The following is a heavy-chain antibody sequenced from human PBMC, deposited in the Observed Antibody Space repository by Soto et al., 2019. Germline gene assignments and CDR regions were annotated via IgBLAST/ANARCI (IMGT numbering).Heavy chain of an antibody. D-gene: IGHD6-19*01. CDR3: ARDLYSSGPGWFDP. CDR1: GGSFSNYY. CDR2: INHSGST. Sequence: ETLSLTCAVYGGSFSNYYWSWIRQPPGKGLEWIGEINHSGSTNYNPSLKSRVTISVDTSKNQFSLKLTSVTAADTAVYYCARDLYSSGPGWFDPWGQGTLVTVSS. J-gene: IGHJ5*02. V-gene: IGHV4-34*01.